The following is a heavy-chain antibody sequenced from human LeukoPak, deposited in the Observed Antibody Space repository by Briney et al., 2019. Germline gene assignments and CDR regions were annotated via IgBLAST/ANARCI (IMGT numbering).Heavy chain of an antibody. V-gene: IGHV3-48*03. CDR1: GFTFSSFE. CDR2: ISRGGGTI. J-gene: IGHJ4*02. D-gene: IGHD6-19*01. Sequence: GGSLRLSCAGSGFTFSSFEMNWVRQAPGKGLEWISYISRGGGTIYYADSVKGRFTISRDNAKNSLYLQMNSLRVDDPAVYYSARDRGSDWGESYFDYWRQGTLVIVSS. CDR3: ARDRGSDWGESYFDY.